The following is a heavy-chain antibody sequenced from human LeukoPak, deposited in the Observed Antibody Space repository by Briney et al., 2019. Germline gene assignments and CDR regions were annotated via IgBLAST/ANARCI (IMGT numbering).Heavy chain of an antibody. V-gene: IGHV4-38-2*02. Sequence: SETLSLTCTVSGYSISSGYYWGWIRRPPGKGLEWIGSIYHSGSTYYNPSLKSRVTISVDTSKNQFSLKLSSVTAADTAVYYCARSREGDGFRYFDYWGQGTLVTVSS. CDR2: IYHSGST. D-gene: IGHD5-24*01. CDR1: GYSISSGYY. CDR3: ARSREGDGFRYFDY. J-gene: IGHJ4*02.